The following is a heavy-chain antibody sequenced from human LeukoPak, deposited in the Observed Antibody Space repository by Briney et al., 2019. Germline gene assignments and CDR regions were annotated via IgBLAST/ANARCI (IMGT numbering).Heavy chain of an antibody. J-gene: IGHJ6*03. Sequence: GGSLRLSCAASGFTFSSYAMSWVRQAPGKGLECVSAISGSGGSTYYADSVKGRFTISRDNSKNTLYLQMNSLRAEDTAVYYCAKVNYDFWSGYSYYYYMDVWGKGTTVTVSS. V-gene: IGHV3-23*01. CDR3: AKVNYDFWSGYSYYYYMDV. CDR1: GFTFSSYA. CDR2: ISGSGGST. D-gene: IGHD3-3*01.